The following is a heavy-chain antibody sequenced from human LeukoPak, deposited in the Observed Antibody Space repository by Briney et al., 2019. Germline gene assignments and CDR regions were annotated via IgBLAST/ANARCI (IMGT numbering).Heavy chain of an antibody. V-gene: IGHV3-15*01. J-gene: IGHJ4*02. CDR3: TTASYSNYGFDY. Sequence: PGGSLRLSCAASGLTFSNAWMSWVRQAPGKGLEWVGRIKRKTDGATTDYGAPVKGRFTISRDDSKNTLYLQMNSLKTEDTAVYYCTTASYSNYGFDYWGQGTLVTVSS. CDR2: IKRKTDGATT. D-gene: IGHD4-11*01. CDR1: GLTFSNAW.